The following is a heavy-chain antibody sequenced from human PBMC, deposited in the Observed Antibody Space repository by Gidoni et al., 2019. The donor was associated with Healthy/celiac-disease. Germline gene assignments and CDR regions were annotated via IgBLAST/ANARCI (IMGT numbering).Heavy chain of an antibody. CDR2: IYYSGST. J-gene: IGHJ5*02. Sequence: QLQLQESGPGLVKPSETLSLTCTVAGGSISSSSYYWGWIRQPPGKGLEWIGSIYYSGSTYYNPSLKSRVTISVDTSKNQFSLKLSSVTAADTAVYYCARHSNLLWFGELFPWYYNWFDPWGQGTLVTVSS. CDR1: GGSISSSSYY. V-gene: IGHV4-39*01. CDR3: ARHSNLLWFGELFPWYYNWFDP. D-gene: IGHD3-10*01.